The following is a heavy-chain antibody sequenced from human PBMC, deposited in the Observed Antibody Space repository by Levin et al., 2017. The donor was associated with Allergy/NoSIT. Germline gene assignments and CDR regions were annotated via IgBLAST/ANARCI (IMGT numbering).Heavy chain of an antibody. D-gene: IGHD3-10*01. CDR1: GFTFSSHW. J-gene: IGHJ6*03. V-gene: IGHV3-74*01. Sequence: GGSLRLSCAASGFTFSSHWMHWVRQAPGKGLEWVSRIGSVGSDTTYADSVKGRFTISRDNAKNTLYLQMNSLRAEDTAVYYCLRAVYGSGVYYMDVWGRGTTVTVSS. CDR2: IGSVGSDT. CDR3: LRAVYGSGVYYMDV.